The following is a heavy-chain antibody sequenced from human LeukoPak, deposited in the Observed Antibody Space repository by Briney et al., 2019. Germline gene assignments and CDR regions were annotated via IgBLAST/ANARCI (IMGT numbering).Heavy chain of an antibody. CDR1: GGSISNYY. V-gene: IGHV4-59*01. D-gene: IGHD3-22*01. J-gene: IGHJ4*02. Sequence: NPSETLSLTCTVSGGSISNYYWSWVRQPPGKGLECIGYIYYSGSTNYNPSLKSRVTISVDTSKNQFSLRLNSVTAADTAVYYCARGVLLPSDYSFDSSGPPNYWGQGTLVTVSS. CDR3: ARGVLLPSDYSFDSSGPPNY. CDR2: IYYSGST.